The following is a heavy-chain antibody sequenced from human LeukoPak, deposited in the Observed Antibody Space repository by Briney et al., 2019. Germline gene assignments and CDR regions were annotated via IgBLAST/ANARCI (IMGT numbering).Heavy chain of an antibody. CDR3: ARDLGYCTNGVCHTRFDY. Sequence: PGGSLRLSCAASGFTFSSFDMHWVRQTTGKGLEWVSGIGTVGDTYYAGSVKGRFTISRENAKNSLYLQMNSLRAEDTAVYYCARDLGYCTNGVCHTRFDYWGQGTLVAVSS. CDR1: GFTFSSFD. V-gene: IGHV3-13*01. CDR2: IGTVGDT. D-gene: IGHD2-8*01. J-gene: IGHJ4*02.